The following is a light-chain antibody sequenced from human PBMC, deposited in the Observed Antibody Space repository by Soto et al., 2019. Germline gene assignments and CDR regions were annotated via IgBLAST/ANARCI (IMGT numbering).Light chain of an antibody. J-gene: IGLJ2*01. Sequence: QLVLTQPASVSGSPGQSITISCTGTSSDVGSYNLVSWYQQHPGKAPKLMIYEANKRPSGVSNRFSGSKSGNTASLTISGLQPEDEAEYHCSSYAGYSTSVVFGGGTKVTVL. V-gene: IGLV2-23*01. CDR2: EAN. CDR3: SSYAGYSTSVV. CDR1: SSDVGSYNL.